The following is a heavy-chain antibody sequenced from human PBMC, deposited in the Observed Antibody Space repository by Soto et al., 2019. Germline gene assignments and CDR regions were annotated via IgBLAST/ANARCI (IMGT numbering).Heavy chain of an antibody. J-gene: IGHJ2*01. CDR3: SRPDFGDYWYFDL. CDR1: GGPVSSHN. V-gene: IGHV1-69*08. Sequence: QDQLVQSGAEVKKPGSSVKVSCKAFGGPVSSHNFSWVRQAPGQGLEWMGRIIPALGTTTYAQKFQGRVTITADESVTTVYMELNSLRTEDTAVYYCSRPDFGDYWYFDLWGRGTLVTVSS. CDR2: IIPALGTT. D-gene: IGHD4-17*01.